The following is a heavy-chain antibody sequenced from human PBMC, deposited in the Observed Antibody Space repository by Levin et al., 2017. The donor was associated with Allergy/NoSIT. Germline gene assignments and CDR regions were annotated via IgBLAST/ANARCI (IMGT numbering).Heavy chain of an antibody. V-gene: IGHV3-23*01. J-gene: IGHJ3*01. Sequence: GSLRLSCAASGFTFSDYAMTWVRQAPGKGLEWVSDITGGGFNTYYGDSVKGRFTVSRDNSKNTLYLEMNSLRAEDTAVYYCAKKQGGTSGFSFDVWGQGTMVTVSS. CDR1: GFTFSDYA. CDR2: ITGGGFNT. D-gene: IGHD1-1*01. CDR3: AKKQGGTSGFSFDV.